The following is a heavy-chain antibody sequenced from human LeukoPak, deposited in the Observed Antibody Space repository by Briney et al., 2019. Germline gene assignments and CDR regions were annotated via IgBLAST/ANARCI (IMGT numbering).Heavy chain of an antibody. CDR2: IYYSGRT. Sequence: SETLSLTCTVSGXSISSDYWSWIRQPPGKGLEWIGYIYYSGRTYYNPSLKSRITISVDTSKNQFSLKLSSVTAADTAVYYCARGFYSPHYWGQGNLVSVSS. CDR3: ARGFYSPHY. J-gene: IGHJ4*02. D-gene: IGHD4-11*01. CDR1: GXSISSDY. V-gene: IGHV4-59*01.